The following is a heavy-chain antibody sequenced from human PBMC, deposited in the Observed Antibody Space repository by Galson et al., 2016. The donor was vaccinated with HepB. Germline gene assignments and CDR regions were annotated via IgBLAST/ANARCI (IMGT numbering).Heavy chain of an antibody. J-gene: IGHJ2*01. CDR1: GFHIGDYA. V-gene: IGHV3-9*01. CDR3: AKSSSALFAPENWYFDL. CDR2: FSSNTGST. D-gene: IGHD6-25*01. Sequence: SLRLSCAASGFHIGDYAMHWVRQRPGEGLEWVSGFSSNTGSTGYADSVKGRFAISGDNAKVYLQMNSLTLEDTATYYCAKSSSALFAPENWYFDLWGRGTRVAVSS.